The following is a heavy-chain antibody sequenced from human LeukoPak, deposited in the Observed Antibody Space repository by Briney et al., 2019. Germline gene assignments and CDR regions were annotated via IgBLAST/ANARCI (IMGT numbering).Heavy chain of an antibody. Sequence: KTGGSLRLSCAASGFTFTDYCITWVRQAPGKGLECVSSISTVSTYKFYSDSVKRLFTISRDNAKNILYLQMSSLSAENTGVYYCAGDGSGFYLYYYMDVWGRGTRSPSP. V-gene: IGHV3-21*01. D-gene: IGHD6-25*01. J-gene: IGHJ6*03. CDR2: ISTVSTYK. CDR3: AGDGSGFYLYYYMDV. CDR1: GFTFTDYC.